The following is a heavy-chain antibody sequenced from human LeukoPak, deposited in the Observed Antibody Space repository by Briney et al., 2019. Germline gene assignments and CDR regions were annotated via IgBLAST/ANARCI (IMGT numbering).Heavy chain of an antibody. V-gene: IGHV3-74*01. D-gene: IGHD6-19*01. J-gene: IGHJ4*02. CDR2: INSDGSST. Sequence: GGSLRLSCAASGFTFSRYWMHWVRQAPGKGLVGVSRINSDGSSTSYADSVKGRFTISRDNAKNTLYLQMNSLRADDTAVYYCARDDGSGWYGYWGQGTLVTVSP. CDR1: GFTFSRYW. CDR3: ARDDGSGWYGY.